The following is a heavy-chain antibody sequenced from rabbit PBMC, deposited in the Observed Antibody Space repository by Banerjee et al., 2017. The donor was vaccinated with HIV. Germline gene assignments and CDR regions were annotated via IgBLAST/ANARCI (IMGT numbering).Heavy chain of an antibody. CDR2: IYAGSSGMT. V-gene: IGHV1S45*01. CDR1: GFSFSSNYW. Sequence: QEQLEESGGDLVKPEGSLTLTCTASGFSFSSNYWICWVRQAPGKGLELIGCIYAGSSGMTYYASWAKGRFTISKTSSTTVTLQMTSLTAADTATYFCARDLAGVIGWNFSLWGQGTLVTVS. CDR3: ARDLAGVIGWNFSL. J-gene: IGHJ4*01. D-gene: IGHD4-1*01.